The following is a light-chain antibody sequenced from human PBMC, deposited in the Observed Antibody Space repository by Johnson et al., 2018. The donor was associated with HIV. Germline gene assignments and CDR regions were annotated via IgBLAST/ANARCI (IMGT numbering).Light chain of an antibody. CDR1: SSNIANNY. J-gene: IGLJ1*01. CDR2: DNN. Sequence: QSVLTQPPSVSAAPGQKVTISCSGSSSNIANNYVSWYQQLPGTAPKLLIYDNNKRPSGIPDRFSGSKSGTSATLGITGLQTGDEADYYCGTWDSRLNVYLFGTWTKVTVL. CDR3: GTWDSRLNVYL. V-gene: IGLV1-51*01.